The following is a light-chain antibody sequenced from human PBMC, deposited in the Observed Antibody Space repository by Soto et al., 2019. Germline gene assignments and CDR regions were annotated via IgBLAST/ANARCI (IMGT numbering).Light chain of an antibody. CDR3: QQYNNWPRT. CDR2: EES. Sequence: EIVMTQSPATLSVSPGERATLSCRASQSVSSNLRWYQQKPGQAPRLLIYEESTRATGIPARFIGSGSGTEFTLTISSLESEDVAVYYCQQYNNWPRTFGQGTMVEI. CDR1: QSVSSN. V-gene: IGKV3-15*01. J-gene: IGKJ1*01.